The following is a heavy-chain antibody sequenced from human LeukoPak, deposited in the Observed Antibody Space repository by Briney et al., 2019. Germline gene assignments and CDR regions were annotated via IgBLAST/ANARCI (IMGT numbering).Heavy chain of an antibody. CDR1: GFTFSSYA. J-gene: IGHJ5*02. CDR2: ISDRADKI. CDR3: VKCDISGWYSLNR. Sequence: PGGSLRLSCAPSGFTFSSYAMSWVRQAPGKGLEWVSSISDRADKIYYADDVKGRFTVSRDNSKNALYLQMNSLRAEDTAIYYCVKCDISGWYSLNRWGQGTLVTVSS. D-gene: IGHD6-19*01. V-gene: IGHV3-23*01.